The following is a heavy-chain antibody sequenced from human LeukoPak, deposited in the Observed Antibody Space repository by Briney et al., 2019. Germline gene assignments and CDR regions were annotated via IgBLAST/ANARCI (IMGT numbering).Heavy chain of an antibody. Sequence: SETLSLTCIVSGGSISNSSYYWGWIRQPPGKGLEWIGSIYYSGSAYYNPSLKSRVTISVDTSKNQFSLKLTSVTAADTAVYYCARHRVVTPNYWGQGTLVTVSS. CDR3: ARHRVVTPNY. CDR2: IYYSGSA. CDR1: GGSISNSSYY. J-gene: IGHJ4*02. D-gene: IGHD4-23*01. V-gene: IGHV4-39*01.